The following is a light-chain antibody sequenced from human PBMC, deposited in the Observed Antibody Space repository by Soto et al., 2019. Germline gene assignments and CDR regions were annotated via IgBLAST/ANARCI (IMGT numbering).Light chain of an antibody. J-gene: IGLJ3*02. CDR2: VTSDGSH. Sequence: QLVLTQSPSASASLGASVKLTCTLSSGHSNYAIAWHQQQPEKGPRYLMIVTSDGSHNKGGGIPDRFSGSSSGAERYLTISSLQSEDEADYYCQPWGTGIQRVFGGGTKLTVL. CDR3: QPWGTGIQRV. CDR1: SGHSNYA. V-gene: IGLV4-69*01.